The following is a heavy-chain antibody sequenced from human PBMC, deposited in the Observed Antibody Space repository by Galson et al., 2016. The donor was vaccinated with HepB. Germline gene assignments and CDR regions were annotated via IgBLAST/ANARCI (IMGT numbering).Heavy chain of an antibody. CDR1: EYTFSNSD. D-gene: IGHD2-15*01. Sequence: SCKASEYTFSNSDINWVRQATGQGPEYMGWINPRSGNTGYAQKFQDRVTMTRNTAITTAYMELSSLTSEDTAVYYCAGETRGGTMSKVMDVWGQGTTVTASA. CDR2: INPRSGNT. J-gene: IGHJ6*01. CDR3: AGETRGGTMSKVMDV. V-gene: IGHV1-8*01.